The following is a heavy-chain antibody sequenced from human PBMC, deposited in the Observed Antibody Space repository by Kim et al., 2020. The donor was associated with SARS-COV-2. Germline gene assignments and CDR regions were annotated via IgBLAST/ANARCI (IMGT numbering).Heavy chain of an antibody. V-gene: IGHV1-69*13. Sequence: SVKVSCKASGGTFSSYAISWVRQAPGQGLEWMGGIIPIFGTANYAQKFQGRVTITADESTSTAYMELSSLRSEDTAVYYCASSTYYYGSNDSPDYYYGMDVWGQGTTVTVSS. J-gene: IGHJ6*02. CDR2: IIPIFGTA. D-gene: IGHD3-10*01. CDR3: ASSTYYYGSNDSPDYYYGMDV. CDR1: GGTFSSYA.